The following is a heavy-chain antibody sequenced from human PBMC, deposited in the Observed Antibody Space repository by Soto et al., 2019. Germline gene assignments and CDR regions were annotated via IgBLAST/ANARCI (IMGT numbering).Heavy chain of an antibody. V-gene: IGHV2-5*02. CDR3: AHAAYDYVWGTYRYTLDY. CDR2: IYWDDDK. J-gene: IGHJ4*02. Sequence: QITLKESGPTLVKPTQTLTLTCTFSGFSLNTREVGVGWIRQPPGKALEWLTFIYWDDDKHYTPSLKNRLTINKDTSKNQVVLTMTNMDPVDTATYYCAHAAYDYVWGTYRYTLDYWGQGTLVTVSS. D-gene: IGHD3-16*02. CDR1: GFSLNTREVG.